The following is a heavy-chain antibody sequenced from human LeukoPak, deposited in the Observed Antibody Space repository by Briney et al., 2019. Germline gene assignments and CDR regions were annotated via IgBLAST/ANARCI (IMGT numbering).Heavy chain of an antibody. V-gene: IGHV1-18*04. CDR3: ARGYRYDILTGYLY. J-gene: IGHJ4*02. CDR1: GYTFTSYG. D-gene: IGHD3-9*01. Sequence: GASVKVSCKASGYTFTSYGISWVRQAPGQGLEWMGWISAYNGNTNYAQKLQGRVTMTTDTSTSTAYMELRSLRSDDTAVYCCARGYRYDILTGYLYWGQGTLVTVSS. CDR2: ISAYNGNT.